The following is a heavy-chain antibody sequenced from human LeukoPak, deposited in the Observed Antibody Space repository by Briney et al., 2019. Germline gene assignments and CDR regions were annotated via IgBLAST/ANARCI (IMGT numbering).Heavy chain of an antibody. J-gene: IGHJ3*02. CDR2: ISGYNDNT. Sequence: SVKVSCKASGYTFSSYGITWVRQAPGQGLEGMGWISGYNDNTNYAQKLQGRVTMTTDTSTSTAYMELRSLRSDDTAVYYCARGGSGSVSAFDIWGQGTMVTVSS. V-gene: IGHV1-18*01. CDR3: ARGGSGSVSAFDI. D-gene: IGHD3-10*01. CDR1: GYTFSSYG.